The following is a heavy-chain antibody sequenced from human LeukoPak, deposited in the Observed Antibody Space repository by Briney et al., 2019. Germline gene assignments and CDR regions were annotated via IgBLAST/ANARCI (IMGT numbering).Heavy chain of an antibody. CDR2: IIPILGIA. CDR1: GGTFSSYA. V-gene: IGHV1-69*04. CDR3: ARRPSSWAIGNYYYGMDV. J-gene: IGHJ6*02. Sequence: GASVKVSCKASGGTFSSYAISWVRQAPGQGLEWMGRIIPILGIANYAQRFQGRVTITADKSTSTAYMELSSLRSEDTAVYYCARRPSSWAIGNYYYGMDVWGQGTTVTVSS. D-gene: IGHD6-13*01.